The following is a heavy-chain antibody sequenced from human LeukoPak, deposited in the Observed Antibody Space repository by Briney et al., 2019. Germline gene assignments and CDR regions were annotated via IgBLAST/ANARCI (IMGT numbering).Heavy chain of an antibody. D-gene: IGHD2-15*01. CDR1: GGSISSGNNY. CDR3: AREIHCSGGSCYPKEYYFDY. Sequence: PSETLSLTCTVSGGSISSGNNYWSWIRQPAGEGLEWIGRISTSGSTNYNPSPKSRVTISVDTSKNQFSLKLNSVTAADTAVYYCAREIHCSGGSCYPKEYYFDYWGQGTLVTVSS. CDR2: ISTSGST. J-gene: IGHJ4*02. V-gene: IGHV4-61*02.